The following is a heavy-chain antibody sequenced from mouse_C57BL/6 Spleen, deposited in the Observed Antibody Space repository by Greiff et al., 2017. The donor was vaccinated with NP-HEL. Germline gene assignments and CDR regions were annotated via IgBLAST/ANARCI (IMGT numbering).Heavy chain of an antibody. CDR3: VRERRGFAY. V-gene: IGHV10-1*01. J-gene: IGHJ3*01. CDR1: GFSFNTYA. Sequence: EVKLMESGGGLVQPKGSLKLSCAASGFSFNTYAMNWVRQAPGKGLEWVARIRSKSNNYATYYADSVKDRFTISRDDSESMLYLQMNNLKTEDTAMYYCVRERRGFAYWGQGTLVTVSA. CDR2: IRSKSNNYAT.